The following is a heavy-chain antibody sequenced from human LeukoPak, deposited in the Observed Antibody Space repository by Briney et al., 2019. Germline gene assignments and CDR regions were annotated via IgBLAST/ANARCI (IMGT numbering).Heavy chain of an antibody. D-gene: IGHD3-22*01. V-gene: IGHV3-7*03. CDR2: IKQDGSKK. CDR1: GFTFSSYW. Sequence: GFLRLSCAASGFTFSSYWMTWVRQAPGKGLEWVANIKQDGSKKNYVDSVKGRFTISRDNAKNSLYLQMNSLRAEDTAVYYCATPLDYYDSSGYHQGGDWGQGTLVTVSS. J-gene: IGHJ4*02. CDR3: ATPLDYYDSSGYHQGGD.